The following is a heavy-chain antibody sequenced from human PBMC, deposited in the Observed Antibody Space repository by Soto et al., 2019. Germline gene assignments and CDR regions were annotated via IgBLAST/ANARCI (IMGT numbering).Heavy chain of an antibody. CDR2: INAGSGGT. D-gene: IGHD4-17*01. J-gene: IGHJ4*02. V-gene: IGHV1-3*01. Sequence: QVQFVQSGAEVKKPGASVKVSCKASGYTFTRYAIHWVRQAPGQRLEWMGWINAGSGGTKYSQKFQGRVTITRDTSATTAYMEVSSLRSEDTAGYYCARETGSTPNFDYWGQGTLVTVSS. CDR3: ARETGSTPNFDY. CDR1: GYTFTRYA.